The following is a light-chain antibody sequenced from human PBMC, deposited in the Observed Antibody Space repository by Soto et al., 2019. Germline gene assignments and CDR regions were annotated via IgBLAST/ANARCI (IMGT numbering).Light chain of an antibody. CDR2: EVS. V-gene: IGLV2-14*01. CDR3: SSYASSTALI. Sequence: QSVLTQPASVSGSPGQSITISCTGTSNDVGLYKYVSWYQQHPDKAPKLIIYEVSNRPSGVSNRFSGSKSGNTASLTISGLQAEDEADYFCSSYASSTALIFGGGTKLTVL. CDR1: SNDVGLYKY. J-gene: IGLJ2*01.